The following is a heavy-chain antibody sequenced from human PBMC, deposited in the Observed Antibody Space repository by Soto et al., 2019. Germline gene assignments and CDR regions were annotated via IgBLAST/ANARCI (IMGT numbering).Heavy chain of an antibody. D-gene: IGHD3-3*01. CDR3: ARGGAGPTYYDFWSGYQNWFDP. J-gene: IGHJ5*02. Sequence: SVKVSCKASGYTFTGYYMHWVRQAPGQRLERMGWINPNSGGTNYAQKFQGWVTMTRDTSISTAYMELSRLRSDDTAVYYCARGGAGPTYYDFWSGYQNWFDPWGQGTLVTVSS. V-gene: IGHV1-2*04. CDR1: GYTFTGYY. CDR2: INPNSGGT.